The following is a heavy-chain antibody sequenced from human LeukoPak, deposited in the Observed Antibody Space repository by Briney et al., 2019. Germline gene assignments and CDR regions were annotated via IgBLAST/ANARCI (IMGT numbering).Heavy chain of an antibody. V-gene: IGHV4-34*01. Sequence: SETLSLTCAVYGGSFSGYYWSWIRQPPGEGLEWIGEINHSGSTNYNPSLKSRVTISVDTSKNQFSLKLSSVTAADTAVYYCARGGNNYYGSGSSYNNWFDPWGQGTLVTVSS. CDR1: GGSFSGYY. D-gene: IGHD3-10*01. CDR3: ARGGNNYYGSGSSYNNWFDP. J-gene: IGHJ5*02. CDR2: INHSGST.